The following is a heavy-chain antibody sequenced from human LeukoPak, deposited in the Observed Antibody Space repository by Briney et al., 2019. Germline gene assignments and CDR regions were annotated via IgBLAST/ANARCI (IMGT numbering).Heavy chain of an antibody. CDR2: IRYDGNNK. CDR1: GFTFSSYG. Sequence: PGGSLRLSCAASGFTFSSYGMHWVRQAPGKGLEWVAFIRYDGNNKFYADSVKGRFTISRDNSNDTLYLQMNSLRAEDTAVYYCAKRGNYDSSGFYPFDYWGQGTLVTVSS. V-gene: IGHV3-30*02. D-gene: IGHD3-22*01. CDR3: AKRGNYDSSGFYPFDY. J-gene: IGHJ4*02.